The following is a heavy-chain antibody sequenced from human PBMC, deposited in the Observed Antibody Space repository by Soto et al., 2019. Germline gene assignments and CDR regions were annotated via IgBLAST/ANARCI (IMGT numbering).Heavy chain of an antibody. CDR1: GGSVSSGSYY. CDR2: IYYSGST. V-gene: IGHV4-61*01. CDR3: ARDGSGWPGTDY. Sequence: VSLTCTVSGGSVSSGSYYWSWIRQPPGKGLEWIGYIYYSGSTNYNPSLKSRVTISVDTSKNQFSLKLSSVTAADTAVYYCARDGSGWPGTDYWGQGTLVTVSS. D-gene: IGHD6-19*01. J-gene: IGHJ4*02.